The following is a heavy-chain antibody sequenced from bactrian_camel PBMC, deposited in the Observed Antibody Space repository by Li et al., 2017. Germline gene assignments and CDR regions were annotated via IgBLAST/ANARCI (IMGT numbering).Heavy chain of an antibody. J-gene: IGHJ4*01. Sequence: HVQLVESGGGSVKAGGSLKLSCGAVGYTTRGACMGWFRQAPGKEREGVAQKTTSSGSTYYADSVKGRFTISQDNAKNTVYLQMNNLQPEDTAMYYCAEGRGSRGEHCYSLNYWGQGTQVTVS. V-gene: IGHV3S1*01. CDR2: KTTSSGST. CDR3: AEGRGSRGEHCYSLNY. CDR1: GYTTRGAC. D-gene: IGHD6*01.